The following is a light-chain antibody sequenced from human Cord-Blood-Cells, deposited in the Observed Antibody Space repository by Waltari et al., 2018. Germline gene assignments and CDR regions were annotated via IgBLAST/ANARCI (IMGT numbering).Light chain of an antibody. V-gene: IGKV1-39*01. J-gene: IGKJ1*01. CDR1: QSINSY. CDR3: QQSYSTPWT. CDR2: AAS. Sequence: VQMTQYPSSLSASVGARVAITCRASQSINSYLNWYQQKPGKAPKLLIYAASSLQSGVPSRFSGSGSGTDFTLTISSLQPEDFATYYCQQSYSTPWTFGQGTKVEIK.